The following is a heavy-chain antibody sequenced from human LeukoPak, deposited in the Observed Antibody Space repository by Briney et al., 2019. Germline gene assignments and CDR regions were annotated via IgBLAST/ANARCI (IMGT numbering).Heavy chain of an antibody. V-gene: IGHV3-21*04. D-gene: IGHD5-18*01. CDR3: AKAIQLWPLDY. CDR2: ISSSSSYI. CDR1: GFTFSSYS. Sequence: GGSLRLSCAASGFTFSSYSMNWVRQAPGKGLEWVSSISSSSSYIYYADSVKGRFTISRDNSKNTLYLQMNSLRAEDTAIYYCAKAIQLWPLDYWGQGTLVTVSS. J-gene: IGHJ4*02.